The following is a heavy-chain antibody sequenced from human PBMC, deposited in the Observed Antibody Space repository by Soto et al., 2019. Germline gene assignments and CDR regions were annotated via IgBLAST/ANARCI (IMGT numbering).Heavy chain of an antibody. Sequence: GCSLRLSCSAGGLTVSSTYMRWVRQAPGKGLEGVSVIYSGGSTYYADSVKVRFTISRDNSKNTLYLQMNSLRAEDTAVYYCARKRPGFDCGMDVWGRGTTVTV. CDR3: ARKRPGFDCGMDV. V-gene: IGHV3-53*01. CDR2: IYSGGST. CDR1: GLTVSSTY. J-gene: IGHJ6*02.